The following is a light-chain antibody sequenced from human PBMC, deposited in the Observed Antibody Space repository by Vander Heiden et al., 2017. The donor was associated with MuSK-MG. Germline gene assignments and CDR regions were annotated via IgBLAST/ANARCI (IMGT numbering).Light chain of an antibody. J-gene: IGKJ2*01. V-gene: IGKV1-39*01. CDR2: AAS. CDR3: QQSYRGPGYA. Sequence: DIQMTQSPSSLSASVGDRVTITCRASQSISSYLNWYQQKPGKAPKLLIYAASSLQSGVPSRFSGSGSGTDFTLTISSLQPEDFATYYCQQSYRGPGYAFGQGTKLEIK. CDR1: QSISSY.